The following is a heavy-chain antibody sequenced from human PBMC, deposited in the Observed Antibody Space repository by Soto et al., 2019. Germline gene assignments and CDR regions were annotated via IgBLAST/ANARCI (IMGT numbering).Heavy chain of an antibody. CDR2: IYYSGST. V-gene: IGHV4-31*03. Sequence: QVQLQESGPGLVKPSQTLSLTCTVSGGSISSGGYYWGWFRQPQGRGLGGMGSIYYSGSTYYNPSLKSRVTISVDTSKNQFSLKLSSVTAADTAVYYCARDRPLFTVTDVRYYGMDVWGQGTTVTVSS. CDR3: ARDRPLFTVTDVRYYGMDV. D-gene: IGHD4-17*01. J-gene: IGHJ6*02. CDR1: GGSISSGGYY.